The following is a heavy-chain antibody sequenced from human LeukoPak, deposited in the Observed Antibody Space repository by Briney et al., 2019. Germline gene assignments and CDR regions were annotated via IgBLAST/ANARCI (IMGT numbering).Heavy chain of an antibody. Sequence: SETLSLTCTVYGGSISSYYWSWIRQPPGKGLEWIGYIYYSGSTNYNPSLKSRVTISVDTSKNQFSLKLSSVTAADTAVYYCARDQTYYYDSSGYRHNWFGPWGQGTLVTVSS. CDR2: IYYSGST. CDR1: GGSISSYY. J-gene: IGHJ5*02. D-gene: IGHD3-22*01. V-gene: IGHV4-59*01. CDR3: ARDQTYYYDSSGYRHNWFGP.